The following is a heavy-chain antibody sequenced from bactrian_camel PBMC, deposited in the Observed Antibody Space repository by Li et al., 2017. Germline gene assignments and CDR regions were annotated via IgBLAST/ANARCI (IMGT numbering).Heavy chain of an antibody. D-gene: IGHD4*01. J-gene: IGHJ4*01. Sequence: HVQLVESGGGSVQTGGSLRLSCAASEYTNNNYCMGWFRQGPGKEREGVAGLDSDGITAYANSVKGRFTISQDDAKNTLYLQMNSLKPDDTAMYYCAAGSDWASLATTEYEHWGQGTQVTVS. CDR3: AAGSDWASLATTEYEH. V-gene: IGHV3S9*01. CDR1: EYTNNNYC. CDR2: LDSDGIT.